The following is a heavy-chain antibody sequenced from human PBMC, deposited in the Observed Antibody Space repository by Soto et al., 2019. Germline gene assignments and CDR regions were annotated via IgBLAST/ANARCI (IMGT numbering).Heavy chain of an antibody. J-gene: IGHJ6*02. Sequence: ASVKLSCKASGYTFTSYGISCVRQAPGQGLEWMGWISAYNGNTNYAQKLQGRVTMTTDTSTSTAYMELRSLRSDDTAVYYCARGGYCSSTSCYATGGYYYYYGMDVWGQGTTVTVSS. CDR2: ISAYNGNT. CDR3: ARGGYCSSTSCYATGGYYYYYGMDV. V-gene: IGHV1-18*01. CDR1: GYTFTSYG. D-gene: IGHD2-2*01.